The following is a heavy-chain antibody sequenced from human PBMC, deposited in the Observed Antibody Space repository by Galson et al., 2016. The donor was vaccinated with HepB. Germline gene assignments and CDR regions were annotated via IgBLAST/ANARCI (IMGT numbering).Heavy chain of an antibody. J-gene: IGHJ4*02. V-gene: IGHV4-61*08. CDR1: GGSVRSGAYY. CDR3: ARGGLGPEMITTYYFDY. CDR2: VSYTGTT. D-gene: IGHD5-24*01. Sequence: ETLSLTCTVSGGSVRSGAYYWNWIRQPPGKRLEWIGYVSYTGTTKYNPSLEIRATISSDKSNSQFSLRLSSLTAADTAFYYRARGGLGPEMITTYYFDYWGQGVLVTVSS.